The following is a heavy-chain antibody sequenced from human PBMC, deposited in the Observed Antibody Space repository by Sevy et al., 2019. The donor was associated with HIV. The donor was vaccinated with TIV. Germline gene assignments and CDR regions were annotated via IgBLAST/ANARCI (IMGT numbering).Heavy chain of an antibody. V-gene: IGHV4-4*07. CDR1: GGSISSHY. J-gene: IGHJ4*02. Sequence: SETLSLTCSVSGGSISSHYWSWIRQPAGEGLEWIGRIDTSGGTNYNPSLKTRVTMSIDTSKNPCSLRLRSVTAADTAVYYCARYNFWSGHYDYFDYWGPGALVTVSS. D-gene: IGHD3-3*01. CDR3: ARYNFWSGHYDYFDY. CDR2: IDTSGGT.